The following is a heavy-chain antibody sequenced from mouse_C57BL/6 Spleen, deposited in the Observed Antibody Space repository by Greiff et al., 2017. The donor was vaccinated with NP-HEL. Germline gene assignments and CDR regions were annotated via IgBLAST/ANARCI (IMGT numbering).Heavy chain of an antibody. V-gene: IGHV1-82*01. Sequence: VQLQQSGPELVKPGASVKISCKASGYAFSSSWMNWVKQRPGKGLEWIGRIYPGDGDTNYNGKFKGKATLTADKSSSTAYMQLSSLTSEDSAVYFCAREGDDYDVAYWGQGTLVTVSA. D-gene: IGHD2-4*01. CDR3: AREGDDYDVAY. CDR1: GYAFSSSW. CDR2: IYPGDGDT. J-gene: IGHJ3*01.